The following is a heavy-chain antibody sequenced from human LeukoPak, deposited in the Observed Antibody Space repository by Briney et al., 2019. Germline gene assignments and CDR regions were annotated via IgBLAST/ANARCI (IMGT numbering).Heavy chain of an antibody. CDR3: ARGPNLSSSSGSTYYFDY. D-gene: IGHD3-22*01. CDR1: GGSFSGYY. Sequence: SETLSLTCAVYGGSFSGYYWSWIRQPPGKGLEWIGEINHSGSTNYNPSLKSRVTISVDTSKNPFSLKLSSVTAADTAVYYCARGPNLSSSSGSTYYFDYWGQGTLVTVSS. J-gene: IGHJ4*02. CDR2: INHSGST. V-gene: IGHV4-34*01.